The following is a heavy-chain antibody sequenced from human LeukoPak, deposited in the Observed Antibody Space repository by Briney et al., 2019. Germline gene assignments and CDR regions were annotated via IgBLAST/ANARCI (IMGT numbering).Heavy chain of an antibody. CDR3: ARGRIAAAGTVFYYYGTDV. Sequence: ASVKVSCKASGYTFTGYYMHWVRQAPGQGLEWMGWINPNSGGTNYAQKFQGWVTMTRDTSISTAYMELSRLRSDDTAVYYCARGRIAAAGTVFYYYGTDVWGQGTTVTVSS. J-gene: IGHJ6*02. D-gene: IGHD6-13*01. V-gene: IGHV1-2*04. CDR1: GYTFTGYY. CDR2: INPNSGGT.